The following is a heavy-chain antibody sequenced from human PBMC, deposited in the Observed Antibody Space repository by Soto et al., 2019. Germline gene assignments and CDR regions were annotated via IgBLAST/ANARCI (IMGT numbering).Heavy chain of an antibody. Sequence: SVKVSCKASGGTFSSYAISWVRQAPGQGLEWMRGIIPIFGTANYAQKFQGRVTITADESTSTAYMELSSLRSEDTAVYYCAREVDFWSGYYTGPPYYYYYGMDVWGQGTTVTVSS. J-gene: IGHJ6*02. D-gene: IGHD3-3*01. CDR1: GGTFSSYA. CDR3: AREVDFWSGYYTGPPYYYYYGMDV. CDR2: IIPIFGTA. V-gene: IGHV1-69*13.